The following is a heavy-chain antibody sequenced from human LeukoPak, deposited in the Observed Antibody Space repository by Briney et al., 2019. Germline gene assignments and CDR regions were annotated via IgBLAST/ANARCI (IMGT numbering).Heavy chain of an antibody. CDR1: GFTFSNAW. V-gene: IGHV3-15*01. D-gene: IGHD3-10*01. Sequence: GGSLRLSCAASGFTFSNAWMSWVRQAPGKGLEWVGRIKSKTDGGTTDYAAPVKGRFTISRDDSKNTLYLQMNSLNTEDTAVYYCTTYYYGSGSSPSDYWGQGTLATVSS. CDR2: IKSKTDGGTT. CDR3: TTYYYGSGSSPSDY. J-gene: IGHJ4*02.